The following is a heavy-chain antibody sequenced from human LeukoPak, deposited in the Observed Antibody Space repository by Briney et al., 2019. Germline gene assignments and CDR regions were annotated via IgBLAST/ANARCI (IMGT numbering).Heavy chain of an antibody. CDR3: ARGYDFHDS. CDR1: GGSISSYY. V-gene: IGHV4-4*07. CDR2: LHTSGST. D-gene: IGHD5-12*01. Sequence: LETLSLTCTVSGGSISSYYWSWIRQPAGKGLEWIGRLHTSGSTNYNPSLKSRLTMSVDTSNNQFSLKLSSVTAADTAVYYCARGYDFHDSWGQGTLVTVSS. J-gene: IGHJ4*02.